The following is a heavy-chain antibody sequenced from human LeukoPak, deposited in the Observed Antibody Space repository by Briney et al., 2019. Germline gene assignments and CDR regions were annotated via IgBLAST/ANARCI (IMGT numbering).Heavy chain of an antibody. Sequence: KSSETLSLTCTVSGGSISSSSYYWDWIRQPPGKGLEWIGAIYYSGTTNYNPSLKSRVTISVDTSKNQFSLKLSSVTAADTAVYYCARHRIPAALASAFDYWGQGTLVTVSS. CDR2: IYYSGTT. CDR1: GGSISSSSYY. D-gene: IGHD2-2*01. CDR3: ARHRIPAALASAFDY. V-gene: IGHV4-39*01. J-gene: IGHJ4*02.